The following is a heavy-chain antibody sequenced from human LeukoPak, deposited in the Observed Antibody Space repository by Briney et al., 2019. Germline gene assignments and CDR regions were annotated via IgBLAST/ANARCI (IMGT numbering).Heavy chain of an antibody. V-gene: IGHV1-18*01. Sequence: ASVKVSCKASGFTFTSYGISWVRQAPGQGLEWMGWISANDGNTDYPQKLQGRVTMTTDTSTSTAYMELRSLRSDDTAVYYCARESHVTREDYWGQGTLVTVSS. CDR1: GFTFTSYG. CDR3: ARESHVTREDY. CDR2: ISANDGNT. J-gene: IGHJ4*02. D-gene: IGHD3-10*01.